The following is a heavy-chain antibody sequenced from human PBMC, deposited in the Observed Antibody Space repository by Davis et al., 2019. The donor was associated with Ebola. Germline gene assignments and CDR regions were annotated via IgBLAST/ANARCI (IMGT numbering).Heavy chain of an antibody. J-gene: IGHJ4*02. CDR1: GFTFSSYS. Sequence: GSLKISCAASGFTFSSYSMNWVRQAPGKGPEWVSSISSSSSYIYYADSVKGRFTISRDNSKNTLFLQMNSLRVEDTAVYYCARDASRGTYYGYSFDFWGQGTLLTVSS. CDR2: ISSSSSYI. V-gene: IGHV3-21*01. CDR3: ARDASRGTYYGYSFDF. D-gene: IGHD3-16*01.